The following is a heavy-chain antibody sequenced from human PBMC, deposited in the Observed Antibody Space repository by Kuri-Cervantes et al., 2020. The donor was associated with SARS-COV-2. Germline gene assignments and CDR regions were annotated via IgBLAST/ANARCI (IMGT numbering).Heavy chain of an antibody. V-gene: IGHV2-5*01. D-gene: IGHD6-13*01. Sequence: SGPTLVKPTQTLTLTCTFSGFSLSTSGVGVGWIRQPPGKALEWLALIYWNDDKRYSPSLKSRPTITKDTSKNQVVLTMTNMDPVDTATYYCARDIAAAGTGYFDYWGQGTLVTVSS. CDR3: ARDIAAAGTGYFDY. J-gene: IGHJ4*02. CDR2: IYWNDDK. CDR1: GFSLSTSGVG.